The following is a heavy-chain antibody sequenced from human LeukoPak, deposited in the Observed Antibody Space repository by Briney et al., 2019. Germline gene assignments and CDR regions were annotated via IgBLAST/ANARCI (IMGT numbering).Heavy chain of an antibody. Sequence: PSETLSLTCTVSGGSISSYYWSWIRQPPGKGLEWIGYIYYSGSTNYNPSLKSRVTISVDTSKNQFSLKLSSVTAADTAVYYCAGFTVLTTAFDYWGQGTLVTVSS. J-gene: IGHJ4*02. CDR2: IYYSGST. D-gene: IGHD4-23*01. CDR3: AGFTVLTTAFDY. V-gene: IGHV4-59*01. CDR1: GGSISSYY.